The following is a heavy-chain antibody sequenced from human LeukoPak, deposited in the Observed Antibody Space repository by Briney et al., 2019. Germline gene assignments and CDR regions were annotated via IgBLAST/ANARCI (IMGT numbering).Heavy chain of an antibody. Sequence: SETLSLTCAVYGGSFSAYYWSWIRQPPGKGLEWIGEINHSGSTNYNPSLKSRVTISVDTSKNQFSLKLSSVTAADTAVYYCARLYSSGWYYWFDPWGQGTLVTVSS. D-gene: IGHD6-19*01. J-gene: IGHJ5*02. CDR1: GGSFSAYY. V-gene: IGHV4-34*01. CDR2: INHSGST. CDR3: ARLYSSGWYYWFDP.